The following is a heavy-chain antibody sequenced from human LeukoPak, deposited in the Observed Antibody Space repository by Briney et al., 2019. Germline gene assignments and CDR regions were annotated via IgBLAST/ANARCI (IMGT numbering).Heavy chain of an antibody. CDR3: ATAIMVRAMNYFDY. CDR1: GYTLTELS. CDR2: FDPEDGET. V-gene: IGHV1-24*01. D-gene: IGHD3-10*01. Sequence: GASVKVSCKVSGYTLTELSMHWVRRAPGKGLEWMGGFDPEDGETIYAQKFQGRVTMTEDTSTDTAYMELSSLRSEDTAVYYCATAIMVRAMNYFDYWGQGTLVTVSS. J-gene: IGHJ4*02.